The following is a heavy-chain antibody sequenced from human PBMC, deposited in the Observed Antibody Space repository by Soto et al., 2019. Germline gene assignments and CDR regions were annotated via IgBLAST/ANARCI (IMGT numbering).Heavy chain of an antibody. J-gene: IGHJ4*02. CDR1: GGSISSYY. CDR2: IYYSGST. D-gene: IGHD6-13*01. CDR3: ARGYSSGWYFDY. Sequence: SETLSLTCTVSGGSISSYYWSWIRQPPGKGLEWIGYIYYSGSTNYNPSLKIRVTISVDTSKNQFSLKLSSVTAADTAVYYCARGYSSGWYFDYWGQGTLVTVSS. V-gene: IGHV4-59*01.